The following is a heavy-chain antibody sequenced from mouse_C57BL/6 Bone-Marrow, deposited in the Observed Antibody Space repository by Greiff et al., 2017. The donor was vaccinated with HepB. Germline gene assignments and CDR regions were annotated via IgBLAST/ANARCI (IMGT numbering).Heavy chain of an antibody. V-gene: IGHV1-5*01. Sequence: EVQLQESGTVLARPGASVKMSCKTSGYTFTSYWMHWVKQRPGQGLEWIGAIYPGNSDTSYNQKFKGKAKLTAVTSASTAYMELSSLTNEDSAVYYCTRLAGSSYDYAMDYWRQGTSVTVSS. CDR1: GYTFTSYW. CDR2: IYPGNSDT. CDR3: TRLAGSSYDYAMDY. D-gene: IGHD1-1*01. J-gene: IGHJ4*01.